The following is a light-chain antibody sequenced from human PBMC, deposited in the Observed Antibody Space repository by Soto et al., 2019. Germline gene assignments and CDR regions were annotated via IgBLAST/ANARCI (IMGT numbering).Light chain of an antibody. Sequence: DIQMTQSPSSLSASVGDRVTITCQASQDTSNYLNWYQQKPGKAPKLLIYDASNLETGVPSRFSGSGSGTDFNLTIILLQPEDIATYYFQQYDSLPRTFGQGTKVEIK. V-gene: IGKV1-33*01. J-gene: IGKJ1*01. CDR1: QDTSNY. CDR2: DAS. CDR3: QQYDSLPRT.